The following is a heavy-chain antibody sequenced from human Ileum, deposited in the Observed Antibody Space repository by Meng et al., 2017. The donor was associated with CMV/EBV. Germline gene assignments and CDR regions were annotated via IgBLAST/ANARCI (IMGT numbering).Heavy chain of an antibody. V-gene: IGHV3-30*18. J-gene: IGHJ5*01. CDR1: FTFSHYA. Sequence: FTFSHYAMHGVRQVLGKGLEWVAFISHDESNTFFADSLKGRFTISRDNSKNTLYLQMNGLRPEDTAVYFCAKAALEWSSLPINWFDSWGQGTLVTVSS. CDR2: ISHDESNT. D-gene: IGHD3-3*01. CDR3: AKAALEWSSLPINWFDS.